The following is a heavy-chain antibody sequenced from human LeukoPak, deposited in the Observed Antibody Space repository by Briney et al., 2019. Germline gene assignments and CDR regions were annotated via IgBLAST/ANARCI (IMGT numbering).Heavy chain of an antibody. Sequence: GGSLRLSCAASGFTFSSYWMHWVRQAPGKGLVWVSRINSDGSSTTYADSVKGRFTISRDNAKNTLYLQMNSLRAEDTAVHYCARLGDGYIDFDYWGQGTLVTVSS. D-gene: IGHD5-24*01. V-gene: IGHV3-74*01. J-gene: IGHJ4*02. CDR1: GFTFSSYW. CDR3: ARLGDGYIDFDY. CDR2: INSDGSST.